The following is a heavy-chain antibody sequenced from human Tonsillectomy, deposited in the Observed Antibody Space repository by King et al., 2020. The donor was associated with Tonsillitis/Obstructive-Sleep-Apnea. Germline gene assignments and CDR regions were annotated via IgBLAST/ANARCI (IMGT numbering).Heavy chain of an antibody. CDR2: IWHDGIEN. V-gene: IGHV3-33*01. J-gene: IGHJ4*02. Sequence: VQLVESGGGVVQPGRSLRLSCVGSGFTFSSYGMHWVRQAPGKGLEWVAVIWHDGIENYCADSVKDRFTISRDNSRNTLYLQMNSLRPEDTAVYYCARSWGDATNWYRADNWGQGTLVTVSS. CDR3: ARSWGDATNWYRADN. CDR1: GFTFSSYG. D-gene: IGHD1-1*01.